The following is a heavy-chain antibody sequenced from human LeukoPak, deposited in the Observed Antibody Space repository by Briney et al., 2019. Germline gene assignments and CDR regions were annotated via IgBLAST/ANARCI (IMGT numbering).Heavy chain of an antibody. Sequence: PSETLSLTCTVSGGSISSGGYYWSWIRQHPGKGLEWIGYIYYSGSTYYNPSLKSRVTISVDTSKNQFSLKLSSVTAADTAVYYCARSSSSFIDWFDPWGQGTLVTVSS. V-gene: IGHV4-31*03. CDR3: ARSSSSFIDWFDP. D-gene: IGHD6-6*01. CDR2: IYYSGST. J-gene: IGHJ5*02. CDR1: GGSISSGGYY.